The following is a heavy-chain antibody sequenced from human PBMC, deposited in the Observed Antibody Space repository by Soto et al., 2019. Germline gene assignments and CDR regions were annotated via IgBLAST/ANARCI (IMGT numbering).Heavy chain of an antibody. D-gene: IGHD6-19*01. CDR2: IYYSGST. V-gene: IGHV4-61*01. CDR1: GGSVSSGSYY. J-gene: IGHJ4*02. CDR3: ARAKIAVAGIDY. Sequence: NLWETLSLTCTVSGGSVSSGSYYWSWIRQPPGKGLEWIGYIYYSGSTNYNPSLKSRVTISVDTSKNQFSLKLSSVTAADTAVYYCARAKIAVAGIDYWGQGTLVTVSS.